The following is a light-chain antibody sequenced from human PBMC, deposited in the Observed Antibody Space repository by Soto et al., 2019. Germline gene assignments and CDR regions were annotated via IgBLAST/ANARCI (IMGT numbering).Light chain of an antibody. CDR1: QTIDRS. CDR3: QQSHSLPFT. CDR2: DAS. V-gene: IGKV1-39*01. Sequence: DVQMTQSPPSLSASVGDRVTITCRASQTIDRSLNWYQQKPGKAPNLLIYDASNLHSGVPSRFSASGSGTDYTLTISSLQPDDFATYSCQQSHSLPFTFGPGTKVDIK. J-gene: IGKJ3*01.